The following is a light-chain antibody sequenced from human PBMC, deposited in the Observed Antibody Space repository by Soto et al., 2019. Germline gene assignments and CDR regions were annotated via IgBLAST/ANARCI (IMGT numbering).Light chain of an antibody. CDR3: QQYNNFWT. CDR2: DAS. V-gene: IGKV1-5*01. CDR1: QSISSR. Sequence: DIQMTQSPSTLSASVGDRVTITCRASQSISSRLAWYQQKPGKAPELLIYDASSLKSGVPSRFSGSESGTEFTLTISSLQPDDFATYYCQQYNNFWTFGQGTKVDIK. J-gene: IGKJ1*01.